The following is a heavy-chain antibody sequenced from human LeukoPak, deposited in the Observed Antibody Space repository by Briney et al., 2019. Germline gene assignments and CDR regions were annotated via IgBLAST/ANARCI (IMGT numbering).Heavy chain of an antibody. D-gene: IGHD1-26*01. CDR3: ARWEGGSYYDFDY. J-gene: IGHJ4*02. CDR2: INHSGST. Sequence: SETLSLTSAAYGGSFSGYYWTGIRQPPGKGLDWIGEINHSGSTNYNPSLKSRVTISVDTSKNQFSLKLSSVTAADTAVYYCARWEGGSYYDFDYWGQGTLVTVSS. CDR1: GGSFSGYY. V-gene: IGHV4-34*01.